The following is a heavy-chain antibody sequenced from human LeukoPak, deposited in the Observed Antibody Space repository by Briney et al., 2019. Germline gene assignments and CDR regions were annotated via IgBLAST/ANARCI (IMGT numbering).Heavy chain of an antibody. V-gene: IGHV4-39*07. J-gene: IGHJ4*02. CDR1: GGSISTSSYY. Sequence: SETLSLTCTVSGGSISTSSYYWGWVRQPPGKGLEWIGNIFYSGSTYYSPSLKSRVTISLDTSKNQFSLKLSSVTAADTAVYYCAREVSVYSGSYYQRSSRAGGDYWGQGTLVTVSS. D-gene: IGHD1-26*01. CDR2: IFYSGST. CDR3: AREVSVYSGSYYQRSSRAGGDY.